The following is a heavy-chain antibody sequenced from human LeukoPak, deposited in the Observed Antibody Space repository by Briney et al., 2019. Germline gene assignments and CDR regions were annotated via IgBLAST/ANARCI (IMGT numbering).Heavy chain of an antibody. CDR3: ARVRAVAGTPPDY. D-gene: IGHD6-19*01. J-gene: IGHJ4*02. CDR1: GFTFSSYS. CDR2: INHSGST. Sequence: GSLRLSCAASGFTFSSYSMNWIRQPPGKGLEWIGEINHSGSTNYNPSLKSRVTISVDTSKNQFSLKMRSVTAADTAVYYCARVRAVAGTPPDYWGQGTLVTVSS. V-gene: IGHV4-34*01.